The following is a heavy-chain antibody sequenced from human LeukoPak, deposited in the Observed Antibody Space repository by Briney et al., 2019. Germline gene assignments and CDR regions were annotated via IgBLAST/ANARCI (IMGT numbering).Heavy chain of an antibody. D-gene: IGHD6-19*01. CDR3: ATTQRWLAFDY. J-gene: IGHJ4*02. Sequence: SQTLSLTCTFSGPSINTFHSSWTRHPPGKGLEWIGSLYHSGTTNYNTSLQPRVTTSVDASKNEFSLRLNSVTAADTAIYYCATTQRWLAFDYWGQGILVTVSS. CDR2: LYHSGTT. V-gene: IGHV4-59*01. CDR1: GPSINTFH.